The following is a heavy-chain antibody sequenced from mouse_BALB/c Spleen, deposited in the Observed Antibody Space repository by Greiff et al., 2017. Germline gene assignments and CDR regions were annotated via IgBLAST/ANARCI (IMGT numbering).Heavy chain of an antibody. CDR1: GYAFTNYL. J-gene: IGHJ4*01. Sequence: QVQLQQSGAELVRPGTSVKVSCKASGYAFTNYLIEWVKQRPGQGLEWIGVINPGSGGTNYNEKFKGKATLTADTSSSTAYMQLSSLTSDDSAVYFCAREGQRLWYYAMDYWGQGTSVTVSS. CDR3: AREGQRLWYYAMDY. D-gene: IGHD1-2*01. V-gene: IGHV1-54*01. CDR2: INPGSGGT.